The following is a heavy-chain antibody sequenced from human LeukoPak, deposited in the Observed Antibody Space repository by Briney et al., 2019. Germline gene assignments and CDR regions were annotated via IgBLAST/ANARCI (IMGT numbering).Heavy chain of an antibody. D-gene: IGHD3-22*01. CDR3: VTFYYDSSGSYVHY. J-gene: IGHJ4*02. CDR1: GFTFTTYS. V-gene: IGHV3-23*01. Sequence: KPGGSLRLSCAASGFTFTTYSMSWVRQAPGKGLESVSAICGSGGSTYYADSVKGRFTICRDDSKSTLYLQMNSLRAEDTAVYHCVTFYYDSSGSYVHYWGQGTLVTVSS. CDR2: ICGSGGST.